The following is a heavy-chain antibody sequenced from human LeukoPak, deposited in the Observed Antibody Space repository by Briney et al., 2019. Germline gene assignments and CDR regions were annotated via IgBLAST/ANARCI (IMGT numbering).Heavy chain of an antibody. CDR1: GYTFTGYY. D-gene: IGHD5-18*01. V-gene: IGHV1-2*02. Sequence: ASVRVSCKASGYTFTGYYLHWVRQAPGEGLEWMGWINPNSGGTNYAQKFQDRVTMTRDTSISTAYMELSGLRSDDTAVYYCARQGVFGGYSYGYGYWGQGTLATVSS. J-gene: IGHJ4*02. CDR2: INPNSGGT. CDR3: ARQGVFGGYSYGYGY.